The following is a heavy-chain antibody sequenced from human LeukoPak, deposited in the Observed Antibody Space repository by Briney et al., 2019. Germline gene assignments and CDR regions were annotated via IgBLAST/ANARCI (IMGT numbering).Heavy chain of an antibody. J-gene: IGHJ6*03. CDR3: ASSHYYDSSGYYPIYYMDV. D-gene: IGHD3-22*01. CDR2: INHSGST. V-gene: IGHV4-34*01. CDR1: GGSFSGYY. Sequence: PETLSLTCAVYGGSFSGYYWSWIRQPPGKGLEWIGEINHSGSTNYNPSLKSRVTISVDTSKNQFSLKLSSVTAADTAVYYCASSHYYDSSGYYPIYYMDVWGKGTTVTVSS.